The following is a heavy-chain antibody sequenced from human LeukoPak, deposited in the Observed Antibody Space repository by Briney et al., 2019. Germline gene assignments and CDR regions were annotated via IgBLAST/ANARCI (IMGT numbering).Heavy chain of an antibody. V-gene: IGHV4-39*07. Sequence: PSETLSLTCTVSGGSISSSSYYWGWIRQPPGKGLERIGSIYYSGSTYYNPSLKSRVTMSVDTSKNQFSLKLSSVTAADTAVYYCARNYYDNSGYKYAFDYWGQGTLVTVSS. J-gene: IGHJ4*02. CDR3: ARNYYDNSGYKYAFDY. CDR2: IYYSGST. D-gene: IGHD3-22*01. CDR1: GGSISSSSYY.